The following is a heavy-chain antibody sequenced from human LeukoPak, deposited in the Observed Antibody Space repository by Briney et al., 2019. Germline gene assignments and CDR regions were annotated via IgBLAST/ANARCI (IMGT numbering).Heavy chain of an antibody. CDR1: GGSFSGYY. J-gene: IGHJ6*03. CDR2: INHSGST. D-gene: IGHD2-21*02. V-gene: IGHV4-34*01. CDR3: ARSWVGDYYYYYYMDV. Sequence: SETLSLTCAVYGGSFSGYYWRWIRQPPGKGLEWIGEINHSGSTNYNPSLKSRVTISVDTSKNQFSLKLSSVTAADTAVSYCARSWVGDYYYYYYMDVWGKGTTVTVSS.